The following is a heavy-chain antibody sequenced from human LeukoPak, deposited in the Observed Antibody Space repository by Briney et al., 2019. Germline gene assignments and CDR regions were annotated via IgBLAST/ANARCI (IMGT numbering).Heavy chain of an antibody. D-gene: IGHD2-15*01. Sequence: GGSLRLSCAASGFTLSSYAMRWVRQAPGKGLEWVSAISGSGGSTYYADSVKGRFTNSRDNSKNTLYLQMNSLRAEDTAVYYGAKDGWSKFRPYYFDYWGQGTLVTVSS. J-gene: IGHJ4*02. V-gene: IGHV3-23*01. CDR3: AKDGWSKFRPYYFDY. CDR1: GFTLSSYA. CDR2: ISGSGGST.